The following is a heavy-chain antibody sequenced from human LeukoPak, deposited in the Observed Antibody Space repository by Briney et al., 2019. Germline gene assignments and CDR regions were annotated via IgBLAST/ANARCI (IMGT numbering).Heavy chain of an antibody. J-gene: IGHJ3*02. D-gene: IGHD2-2*01. V-gene: IGHV3-20*04. CDR1: GFTFDDYG. CDR2: INWNGGST. Sequence: PGGSLRLSCAASGFTFDDYGMSWVRQAPGKGLEWVSGINWNGGSTGYADSVKGRFTISRDNAKNSLYLQMNSLRAEDTALYYCARRDIVVVPAAMIGAFDIWGQGTMVTVSS. CDR3: ARRDIVVVPAAMIGAFDI.